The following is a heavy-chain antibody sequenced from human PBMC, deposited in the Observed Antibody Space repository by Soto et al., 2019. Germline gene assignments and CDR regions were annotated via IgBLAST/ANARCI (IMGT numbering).Heavy chain of an antibody. CDR3: TTDFGVVTLGGMDV. CDR1: GFTFSNAW. CDR2: IKSKTDGGTT. D-gene: IGHD3-3*01. J-gene: IGHJ6*02. Sequence: EVQLVESGGGLVKPGGSLRLSCAASGFTFSNAWMSWVRQAPGKGLEWVGRIKSKTDGGTTDYAAPVKGRFTISRDDSKNTLYLQMNSLKTEDTAVYYCTTDFGVVTLGGMDVWGQGTTVTVSS. V-gene: IGHV3-15*01.